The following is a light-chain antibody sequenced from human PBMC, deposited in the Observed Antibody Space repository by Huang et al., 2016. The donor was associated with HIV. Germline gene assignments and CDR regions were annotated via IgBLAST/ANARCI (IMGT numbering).Light chain of an antibody. Sequence: EIVMTQSPVTLSVSPGESATLSCRASQSVSSNLAWYQQKPGQAPRLLIYGASTRATGIPARFSGSVSGTEFTLTISNLQSEDFAVYYCQQSHDWPPYTFGQGTKLEIK. V-gene: IGKV3-15*01. CDR3: QQSHDWPPYT. CDR1: QSVSSN. CDR2: GAS. J-gene: IGKJ2*01.